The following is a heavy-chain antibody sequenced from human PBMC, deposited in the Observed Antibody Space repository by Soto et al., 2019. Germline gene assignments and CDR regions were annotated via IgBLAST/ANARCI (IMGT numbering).Heavy chain of an antibody. J-gene: IGHJ4*02. D-gene: IGHD3-22*01. CDR3: ARDLGYYYDSSGYAN. CDR1: GFTFSSYW. Sequence: GGSLRLSCAASGFTFSSYWMSWVRQAPGKGLEWVANIKQDGSEKYYVDSVKGRFTISRDNAKNSLYLQMNSLRAEDTAVYYCARDLGYYYDSSGYANWGQGTLVTVS. V-gene: IGHV3-7*01. CDR2: IKQDGSEK.